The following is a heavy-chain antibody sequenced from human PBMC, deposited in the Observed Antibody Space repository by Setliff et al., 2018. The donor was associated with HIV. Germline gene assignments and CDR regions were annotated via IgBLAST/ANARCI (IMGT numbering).Heavy chain of an antibody. CDR1: GYSFSGYY. Sequence: ASVKVSCKASGYSFSGYYMSWIRQAPGQALEWMGRINPNNGATEYAQKFQGRVTMTRNTSISTAYMELSSLRSEDTAVYYCATVRGYYYDSSGQEYFQYWGQGTLVTVSS. CDR3: ATVRGYYYDSSGQEYFQY. J-gene: IGHJ1*01. CDR2: INPNNGAT. D-gene: IGHD3-22*01. V-gene: IGHV1-2*06.